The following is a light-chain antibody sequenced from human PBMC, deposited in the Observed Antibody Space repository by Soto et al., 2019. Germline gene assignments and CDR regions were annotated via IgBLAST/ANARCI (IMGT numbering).Light chain of an antibody. CDR3: TSPTPGSLYV. CDR2: RNN. J-gene: IGLJ1*01. V-gene: IGLV1-47*01. CDR1: SSNIGSEY. Sequence: QSVLTQPPSASGTPGQRVTISCSGSSSNIGSEYVVWYQHLPGTAPKLLIYRNNQRPSGVPDRFAGSKSGTSASLAISGLRSEDEADYFCTSPTPGSLYVFGTGTKLTVL.